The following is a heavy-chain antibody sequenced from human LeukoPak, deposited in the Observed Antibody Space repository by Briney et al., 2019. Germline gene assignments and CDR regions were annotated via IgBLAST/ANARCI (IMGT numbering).Heavy chain of an antibody. D-gene: IGHD5-18*01. Sequence: ASVKVSCKASGYTFTSYGISWVRQAPGQGLEWMGWISAYNGNTNYAQKLQGRVTMTTDTSTSTAYMELRSLRSDDTAVYYCARDRDVDTAMEFDYWGRGTLVTVSS. CDR3: ARDRDVDTAMEFDY. CDR2: ISAYNGNT. CDR1: GYTFTSYG. V-gene: IGHV1-18*01. J-gene: IGHJ4*02.